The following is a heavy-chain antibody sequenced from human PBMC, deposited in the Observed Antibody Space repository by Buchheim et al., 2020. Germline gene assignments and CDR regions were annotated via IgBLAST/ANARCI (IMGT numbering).Heavy chain of an antibody. CDR3: ARFNYGSGNYYYYGMDV. Sequence: QVQLQESGPGLVKPSQTLSLTCTVSGGSISSGGYYWSWLRQHPGQGLEWIGYLYYSGSPNYNPSLKSRVTISVDTSQKQFSLKLSAVTAADTAVYYCARFNYGSGNYYYYGMDVWGQGTT. CDR1: GGSISSGGYY. CDR2: LYYSGSP. D-gene: IGHD3-10*01. V-gene: IGHV4-61*08. J-gene: IGHJ6*02.